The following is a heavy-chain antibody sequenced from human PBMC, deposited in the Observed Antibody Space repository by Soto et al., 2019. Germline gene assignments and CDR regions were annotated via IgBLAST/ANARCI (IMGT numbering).Heavy chain of an antibody. D-gene: IGHD3-10*01. CDR1: GDTVSSNSAA. J-gene: IGHJ4*02. V-gene: IGHV6-1*01. CDR2: THHRSKWYN. CDR3: GRSVRGHVVKYFDY. Sequence: PSQTLSLTCAISGDTVSSNSAAWNWIRQSPSRGLEWLGRTHHRSKWYNDYAVSVKSRITINPDTSKNQFSLQLNSVTPEDTAVYYCGRSVRGHVVKYFDYWGQGTLVTVSS.